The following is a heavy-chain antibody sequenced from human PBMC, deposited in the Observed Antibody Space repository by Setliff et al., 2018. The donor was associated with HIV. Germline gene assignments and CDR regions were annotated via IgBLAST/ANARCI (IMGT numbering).Heavy chain of an antibody. CDR3: ARDHPANYYDSSGYPRYYYYMDV. CDR2: IYTSGST. J-gene: IGHJ6*03. V-gene: IGHV4-61*09. Sequence: SETLSLTCTVSGGSISSGSYYWSWIRQPAGKGLEWIGHIYTSGSTNYNPSLKSRVTISVDTSKKQFSLKLSSVTAADTAVYYCARDHPANYYDSSGYPRYYYYMDVWGPGTLVTVSS. CDR1: GGSISSGSYY. D-gene: IGHD3-22*01.